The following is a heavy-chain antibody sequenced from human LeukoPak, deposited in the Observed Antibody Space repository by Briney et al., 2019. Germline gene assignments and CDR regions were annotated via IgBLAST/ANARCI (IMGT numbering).Heavy chain of an antibody. J-gene: IGHJ5*02. V-gene: IGHV4-31*03. CDR1: GGSISSGGYY. CDR2: IYYSGST. D-gene: IGHD3-10*01. CDR3: ARVPKRVRGVRRNWFDP. Sequence: SQTLSLTCTVSGGSISSGGYYWSWIRQHPGKGLEWIGYIYYSGSTNYNPSLKSRVTISVDTSKNQFSLKLSSVTAADTAVYYCARVPKRVRGVRRNWFDPWGQGTLVTVSS.